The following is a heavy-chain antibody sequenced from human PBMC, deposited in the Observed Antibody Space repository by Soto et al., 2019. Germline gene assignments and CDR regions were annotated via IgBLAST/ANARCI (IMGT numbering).Heavy chain of an antibody. CDR2: IYTSGWT. V-gene: IGHV4-4*07. CDR3: ARGSGSYGFDI. J-gene: IGHJ3*02. D-gene: IGHD1-26*01. Sequence: QVQLQESGPGLVKPSETLSLTCTVSGGSMTSYYWSWIRQPAGKGLQWIGRIYTSGWTNYNPSLQSRVTMSVDTSKKQFSLKLSSVTAADTAEYYCARGSGSYGFDIWGQGTKVTVSS. CDR1: GGSMTSYY.